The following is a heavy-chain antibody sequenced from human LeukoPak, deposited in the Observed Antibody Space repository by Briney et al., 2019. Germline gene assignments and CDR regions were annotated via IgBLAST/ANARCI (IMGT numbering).Heavy chain of an antibody. CDR2: INTDGSST. V-gene: IGHV3-74*01. D-gene: IGHD1-26*01. J-gene: IGHJ4*02. CDR3: ARDPTTVAFFDY. CDR1: GFPFTTYW. Sequence: GGSLRLSCAASGFPFTTYWMHWVRQAPGKGLVWVSRINTDGSSTTYADSVKGRFTISRDNAKNTLYLQMNSLRAEDTAVYYCARDPTTVAFFDYWGQGTLVTVSS.